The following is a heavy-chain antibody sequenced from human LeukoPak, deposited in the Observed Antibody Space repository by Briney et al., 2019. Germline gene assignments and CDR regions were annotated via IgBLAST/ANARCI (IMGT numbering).Heavy chain of an antibody. Sequence: GGSLRLSCAASGFTFSSYGMSWVRQAPGKGMEWVSAISGSGGSTYYADSVKGRFTISRDNSKNTLYLQMNSLRAEDTAVYYCAKEPVLRFLEWLTYLDYWGQGTLVTVSS. CDR3: AKEPVLRFLEWLTYLDY. CDR2: ISGSGGST. V-gene: IGHV3-23*01. CDR1: GFTFSSYG. J-gene: IGHJ4*02. D-gene: IGHD3-3*01.